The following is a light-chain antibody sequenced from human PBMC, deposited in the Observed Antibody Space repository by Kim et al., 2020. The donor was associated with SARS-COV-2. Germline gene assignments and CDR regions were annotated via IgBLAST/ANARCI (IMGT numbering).Light chain of an antibody. J-gene: IGLJ2*01. V-gene: IGLV3-1*01. CDR1: NLGNKY. CDR2: RDD. Sequence: SYELTQPPSVSVSPGQTATITCSGDNLGNKYACWYQQKPGLSPVQVIYRDDRRPPGIPERFSGSNSGNTATLTISGTQAMDEADYYCQAWDSSTESVVFG. CDR3: QAWDSSTESVV.